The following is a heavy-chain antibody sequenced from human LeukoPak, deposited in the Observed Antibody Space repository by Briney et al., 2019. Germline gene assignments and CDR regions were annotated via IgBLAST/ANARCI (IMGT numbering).Heavy chain of an antibody. D-gene: IGHD3-16*01. J-gene: IGHJ4*02. V-gene: IGHV1-46*01. CDR3: AREDGVMSRFDY. Sequence: GASVKVSCKASGYTFTSYYMHWVRQAPGQGLEWMGLINPTGGSTGYAQKFQGRVTMTRDMSTSTDYMELSSLRSEDTAIYYCAREDGVMSRFDYWGQGTLVTVSS. CDR2: INPTGGST. CDR1: GYTFTSYY.